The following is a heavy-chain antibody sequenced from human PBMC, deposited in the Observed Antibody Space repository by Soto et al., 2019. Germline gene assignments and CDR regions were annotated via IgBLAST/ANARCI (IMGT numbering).Heavy chain of an antibody. Sequence: EMQLVESGGGLVKPGGSLRLSCAASGFTLTSSTMKWVRQAPGKGLEWVSSISSGSSDKYYADSVRGRFTISRDDAKNSVYLQMKGLRAEDSAVYYCVRLDCSGTSCYFYGLDVWGQGTTVTVSS. V-gene: IGHV3-21*06. D-gene: IGHD2-2*01. CDR2: ISSGSSDK. J-gene: IGHJ6*02. CDR3: VRLDCSGTSCYFYGLDV. CDR1: GFTLTSST.